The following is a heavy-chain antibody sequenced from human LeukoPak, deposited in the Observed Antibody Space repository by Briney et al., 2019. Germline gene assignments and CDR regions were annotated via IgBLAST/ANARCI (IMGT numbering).Heavy chain of an antibody. D-gene: IGHD3-9*01. Sequence: PPETLSLTCTVSDGSISSNYHWGWIRQPPGKGLEWIGMIHYSGNTFYSPSLKSRLTISVDTSKNQFSLKLRSMTAADTAVYYCARPIRISGGATDVFDLWGQGTMVIISS. CDR3: ARPIRISGGATDVFDL. V-gene: IGHV4-39*01. J-gene: IGHJ3*01. CDR2: IHYSGNT. CDR1: DGSISSNYH.